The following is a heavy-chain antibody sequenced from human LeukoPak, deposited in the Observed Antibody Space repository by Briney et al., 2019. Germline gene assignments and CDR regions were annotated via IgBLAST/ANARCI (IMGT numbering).Heavy chain of an antibody. CDR1: GGTFSSYA. CDR2: IIPIFGTA. D-gene: IGHD6-6*01. V-gene: IGHV1-69*05. J-gene: IGHJ4*02. CDR3: ARDGVGYSSSSRSDY. Sequence: GASVKVSCKASGGTFSSYAISWVRQAPGQGLEWMGGIIPIFGTANYAQKLQGRVTMTTDTSTSTAYMELRSLRSDDTAVYYCARDGVGYSSSSRSDYWGQGTLVTVSS.